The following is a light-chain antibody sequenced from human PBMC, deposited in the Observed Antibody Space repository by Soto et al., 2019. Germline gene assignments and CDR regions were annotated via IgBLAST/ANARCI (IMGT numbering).Light chain of an antibody. CDR1: SSDVGGYNY. CDR3: SSYTSSNTYV. CDR2: EVS. J-gene: IGLJ1*01. V-gene: IGLV2-14*01. Sequence: QSVLTQPASVSGSPGQSITSSCTGTSSDVGGYNYVSWYQQHPGKAPKLIIYEVSNRPSGVSNRFSGSKSDNTASLTISGLQAEDEADYYCSSYTSSNTYVCGNGTKVTVL.